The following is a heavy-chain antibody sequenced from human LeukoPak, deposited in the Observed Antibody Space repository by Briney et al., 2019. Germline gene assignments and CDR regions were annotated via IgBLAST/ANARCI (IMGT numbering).Heavy chain of an antibody. CDR3: ARDREYSSSYFDY. CDR2: IWYDGSNK. Sequence: GGSLRLSCAASGFTFSSAWMNWVRQAPGKGLEWVAVIWYDGSNKYYADSVKGRFTISRDNSKNTLYLQMNSLRAEDTAVYYCARDREYSSSYFDYWGQGTLVTVSS. J-gene: IGHJ4*02. D-gene: IGHD6-6*01. CDR1: GFTFSSAW. V-gene: IGHV3-33*08.